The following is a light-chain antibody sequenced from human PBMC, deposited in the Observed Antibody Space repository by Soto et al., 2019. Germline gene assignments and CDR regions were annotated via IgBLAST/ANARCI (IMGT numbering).Light chain of an antibody. CDR1: QAVSTW. V-gene: IGKV1-12*01. CDR3: QQGASFPRT. Sequence: DIQMTQSPSSVSASVGDTVTITCRASQAVSTWLAWYQQKPGGAPKLLIYAASTLQSGVPSRFSGSGSVTVFTLTTRSLQPEYFATYYCQQGASFPRTFGGGTKVDI. J-gene: IGKJ4*01. CDR2: AAS.